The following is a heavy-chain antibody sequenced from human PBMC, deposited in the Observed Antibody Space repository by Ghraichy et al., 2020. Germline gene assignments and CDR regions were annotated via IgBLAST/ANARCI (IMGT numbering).Heavy chain of an antibody. V-gene: IGHV4-59*01. J-gene: IGHJ3*02. CDR2: NYYSGST. CDR3: ARSIAAAAPLDAFDI. Sequence: SQTLSLTCTVSGGSISSYYWSWIRQPPGKGLEWIGYNYYSGSTNYNPSLKSRVTISVDTSKNQFSLKLSSVTAADTAVYYCARSIAAAAPLDAFDIWGQGTMVTVSS. CDR1: GGSISSYY. D-gene: IGHD6-13*01.